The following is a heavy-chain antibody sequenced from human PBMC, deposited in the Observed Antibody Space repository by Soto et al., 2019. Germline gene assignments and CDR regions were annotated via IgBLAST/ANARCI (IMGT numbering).Heavy chain of an antibody. Sequence: GGSLRLSCAASGFTFSNYEMNWIRQAPGKGLEWVSYISRSGSTIYYADSVKGRVTISRDNAKNSLYLQMNSLRAEDTAVYYCARDIPYPAAADHAFDIWGQGTLVTVSS. J-gene: IGHJ3*02. CDR3: ARDIPYPAAADHAFDI. CDR1: GFTFSNYE. CDR2: ISRSGSTI. D-gene: IGHD2-2*02. V-gene: IGHV3-48*03.